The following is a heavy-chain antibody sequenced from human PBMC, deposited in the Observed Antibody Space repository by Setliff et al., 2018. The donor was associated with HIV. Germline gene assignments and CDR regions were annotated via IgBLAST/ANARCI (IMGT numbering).Heavy chain of an antibody. D-gene: IGHD3-3*01. J-gene: IGHJ5*01. CDR2: VYASGYA. Sequence: PSETLSLTCTVSGGSVTSYYWSWIRQPAGGGLEWIGHVYASGYANLNPSLRRRVLMSDDTSKNQYSLTLTSLTAADTGIYYCARDHFGVPGDSWGQGIQVTVSS. CDR3: ARDHFGVPGDS. CDR1: GGSVTSYY. V-gene: IGHV4-4*07.